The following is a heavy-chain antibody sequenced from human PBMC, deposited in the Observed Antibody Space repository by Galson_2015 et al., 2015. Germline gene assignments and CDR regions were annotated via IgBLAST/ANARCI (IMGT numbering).Heavy chain of an antibody. CDR2: IYYSGST. CDR3: ARDIQDYGDYKNAFDI. V-gene: IGHV4-31*03. CDR1: GGSISSGGYY. Sequence: TLSLTCTVSGGSISSGGYYWSWIRQHPGKGLEWIGYIYYSGSTYYNPSLKSRVTISVDTSKNQFSLKLSSVTAADTAVYYCARDIQDYGDYKNAFDIWGQGTMVTVSS. J-gene: IGHJ3*02. D-gene: IGHD4-17*01.